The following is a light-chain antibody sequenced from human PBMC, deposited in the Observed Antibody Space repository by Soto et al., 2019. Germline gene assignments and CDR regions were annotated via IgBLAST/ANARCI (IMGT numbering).Light chain of an antibody. J-gene: IGKJ1*01. V-gene: IGKV1-39*01. CDR2: AAS. CDR1: QSISSY. Sequence: IQMTQSPSSLSASVGDRVTITCRASQSISSYLNWYQQKPGKAPKLLIYAASSLQSGVPSRFSGSGSGTDFTLTISSLQPEDFATYYCQELNSYPLTFGQGTKGDIK. CDR3: QELNSYPLT.